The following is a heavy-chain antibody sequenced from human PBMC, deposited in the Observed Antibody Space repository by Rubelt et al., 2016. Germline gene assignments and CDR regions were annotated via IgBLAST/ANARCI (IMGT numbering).Heavy chain of an antibody. D-gene: IGHD3-22*01. J-gene: IGHJ4*02. V-gene: IGHV5-51*01. Sequence: EVQLVQSGAEVKKPGESLKISCKGSGYSFTSYWIGWVRQMTGKGLEWMGIIYPGDADTRNSPSFQGQVTISADKSISAAYLQWSSLTASDPAMYYCVTNSGYPDLPFDYWGQGTLVTVSS. CDR3: VTNSGYPDLPFDY. CDR2: IYPGDADT. CDR1: GYSFTSYW.